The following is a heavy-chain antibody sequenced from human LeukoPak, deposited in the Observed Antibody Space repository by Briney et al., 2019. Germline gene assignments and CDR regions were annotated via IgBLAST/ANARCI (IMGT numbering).Heavy chain of an antibody. J-gene: IGHJ4*02. CDR3: ARGTLRWHLDQ. CDR2: IYYTGDT. Sequence: SETLSLTCTVSGSSINDYYWSWIRQSPEKGLEWIGNIYYTGDTNYNPSLKGRVTISVNTSRSQLSLKLTSVTAADTAVYYCARGTLRWHLDQWGQGTPVTVSS. V-gene: IGHV4-59*01. CDR1: GSSINDYY. D-gene: IGHD4-23*01.